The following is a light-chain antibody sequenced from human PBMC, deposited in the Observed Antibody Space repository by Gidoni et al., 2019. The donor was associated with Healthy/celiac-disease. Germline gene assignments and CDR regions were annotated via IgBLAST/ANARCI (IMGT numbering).Light chain of an antibody. J-gene: IGKJ3*01. CDR1: QGISRY. CDR2: AAS. V-gene: IGKV1-9*01. CDR3: QQLNSYPPT. Sequence: DIQLTQSPSFLSASVGDRVTITCRSSQGISRYLAWYQQKPEKAPKLLIYAASTLQSGVPSRFSGSGSGTEFTLTISSLQPEDFATYYCQQLNSYPPTFGPGTKVDIK.